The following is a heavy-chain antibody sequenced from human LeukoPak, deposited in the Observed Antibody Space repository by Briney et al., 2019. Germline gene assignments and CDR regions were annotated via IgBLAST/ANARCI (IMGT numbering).Heavy chain of an antibody. CDR1: GGSITSYY. CDR3: ARTSRHYYGSGSDLTPWPAEMDV. J-gene: IGHJ6*02. V-gene: IGHV4-59*07. CDR2: IYYSGST. Sequence: SDTLSLTCTVSGGSITSYYWTWIRQPPGKGLEWIGNIYYSGSTKSNPSLNSRVTISVDTSKNQFSLELRFVTAADTAVYYCARTSRHYYGSGSDLTPWPAEMDVWGQGTTVIVSS. D-gene: IGHD3-10*01.